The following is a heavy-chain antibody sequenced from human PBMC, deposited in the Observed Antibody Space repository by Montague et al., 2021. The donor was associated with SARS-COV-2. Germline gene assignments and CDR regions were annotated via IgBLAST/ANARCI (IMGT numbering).Heavy chain of an antibody. J-gene: IGHJ6*02. Sequence: TLSLTCTVSGGSISSGGYYWSWIRQHPGKGLEWIGCIYYSGSTYYNPSLKSRVTISVDTSKNQFSLKLSSVTAADTAVYYCARAAPLSFRDFLTGCYYYYGMDVWGQGTTVTVSS. CDR3: ARAAPLSFRDFLTGCYYYYGMDV. CDR1: GGSISSGGYY. D-gene: IGHD3-9*01. V-gene: IGHV4-31*03. CDR2: IYYSGST.